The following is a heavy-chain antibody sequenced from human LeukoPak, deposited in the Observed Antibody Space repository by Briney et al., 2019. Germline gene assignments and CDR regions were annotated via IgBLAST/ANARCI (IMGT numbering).Heavy chain of an antibody. CDR3: AKDLGSRWELTYYFDY. CDR2: ISGSGGST. CDR1: GFTFSSYA. D-gene: IGHD3-16*02. V-gene: IGHV3-23*01. Sequence: GGSLRLSCAASGFTFSSYAMSWVRQAPGKGLEWVSAISGSGGSTYYADSVKGRFTISRDNSKNTLYLQMNSLRAEDTAVYYCAKDLGSRWELTYYFDYWGQGTLVTVPS. J-gene: IGHJ4*02.